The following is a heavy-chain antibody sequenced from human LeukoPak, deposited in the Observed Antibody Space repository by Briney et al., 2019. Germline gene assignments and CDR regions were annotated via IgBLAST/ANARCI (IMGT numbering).Heavy chain of an antibody. CDR2: INPKRGVT. J-gene: IGHJ3*01. D-gene: IGHD4-17*01. CDR3: ARERNYGDYGNASDV. Sequence: DSVKVSCKASGYTFTDYYIHWMRQAPGQGLEWMGWINPKRGVTTYAQKFQGRVTMTRDTSITTAYMELTRLRSDDTTIYYCARERNYGDYGNASDVWGQGTKVTVSS. CDR1: GYTFTDYY. V-gene: IGHV1-2*02.